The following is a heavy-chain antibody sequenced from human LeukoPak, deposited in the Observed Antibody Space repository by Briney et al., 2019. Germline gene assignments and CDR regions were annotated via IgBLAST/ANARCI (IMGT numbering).Heavy chain of an antibody. D-gene: IGHD6-19*01. CDR1: GFTFSSYA. CDR3: AKGRQGAQLLSPPPDY. J-gene: IGHJ4*02. CDR2: ISGSGGRT. Sequence: GGSLRLSCAASGFTFSSYAMSGVRQAPGRGVEWGSAISGSGGRTYYEDSVEGRFTISRENSKNTLYQQINSRRGEDAAVYYCAKGRQGAQLLSPPPDYWGQGTLVTVSS. V-gene: IGHV3-23*01.